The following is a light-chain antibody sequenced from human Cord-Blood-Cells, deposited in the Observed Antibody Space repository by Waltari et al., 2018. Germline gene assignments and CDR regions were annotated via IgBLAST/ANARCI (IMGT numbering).Light chain of an antibody. CDR1: QSISSY. CDR3: QQSYSTPYT. CDR2: AAS. Sequence: DIQMTQSPSSLSASVGDRVTITCRASQSISSYLNWYQQKPGKAPKLLIYAASSLQSGVPSRFSCSGSGTDFTITISSLQPEDFATYYCQQSYSTPYTFGQGTKLEIK. V-gene: IGKV1-39*01. J-gene: IGKJ2*01.